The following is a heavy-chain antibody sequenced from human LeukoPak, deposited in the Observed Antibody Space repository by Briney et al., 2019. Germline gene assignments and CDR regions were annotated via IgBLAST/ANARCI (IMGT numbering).Heavy chain of an antibody. Sequence: AGGSLRLSCAASGFTFSSYWMSWVRQAPGKGLEWVSYISSSGSTIYYADSVKGRFTISRDNAKNSLYLQMNSLRAEDTAVYYCARDQRDCSGGSCQLADLDYWGQGTLVTVSS. D-gene: IGHD2-15*01. CDR3: ARDQRDCSGGSCQLADLDY. J-gene: IGHJ4*02. V-gene: IGHV3-48*04. CDR1: GFTFSSYW. CDR2: ISSSGSTI.